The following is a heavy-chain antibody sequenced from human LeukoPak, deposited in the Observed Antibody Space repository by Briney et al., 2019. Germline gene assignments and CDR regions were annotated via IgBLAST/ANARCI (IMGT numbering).Heavy chain of an antibody. Sequence: PGGSLRLSCAASGFTFSDNWMHWVRQAPGQGLVWVSRIEGDGTGTVYAASVKGRFTISRDNAKNTLYLQMNSLRAEDTAVYYCTRDYYYRMDVWGKGTTVTVSS. V-gene: IGHV3-74*01. CDR1: GFTFSDNW. J-gene: IGHJ6*04. CDR2: IEGDGTGT. CDR3: TRDYYYRMDV.